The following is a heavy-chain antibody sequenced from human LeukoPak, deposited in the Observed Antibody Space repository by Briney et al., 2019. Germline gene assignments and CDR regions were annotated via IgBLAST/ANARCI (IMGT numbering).Heavy chain of an antibody. J-gene: IGHJ4*02. CDR3: AREVVVVPAAILDH. Sequence: ASVKVSCKASGGTFSSYAISWVRQAPGQGLEWMGGIIPIFGTANYAQKFQGRVTITADESTSTAYMELSSLRSEDTAVYYCAREVVVVPAAILDHWGXGTLVTVSS. D-gene: IGHD2-2*01. CDR2: IIPIFGTA. CDR1: GGTFSSYA. V-gene: IGHV1-69*13.